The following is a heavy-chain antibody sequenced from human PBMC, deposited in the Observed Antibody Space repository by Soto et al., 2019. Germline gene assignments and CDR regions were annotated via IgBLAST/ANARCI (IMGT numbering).Heavy chain of an antibody. Sequence: QVQLQESGPGLVKPSETLSLTCTVSGGSISSYYWSWIRQPPGKGLEWIGYSYYSGSTNYNPSLKSRVTISVDTSKNQFSLKLSSVTAADTAVYYCARGDWDIVVVPADMSSWFDPWGQGTLVTVSS. CDR2: SYYSGST. J-gene: IGHJ5*02. CDR3: ARGDWDIVVVPADMSSWFDP. CDR1: GGSISSYY. V-gene: IGHV4-59*01. D-gene: IGHD2-2*01.